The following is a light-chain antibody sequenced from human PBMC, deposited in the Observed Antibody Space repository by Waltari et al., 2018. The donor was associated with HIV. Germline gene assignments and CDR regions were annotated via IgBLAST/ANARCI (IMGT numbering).Light chain of an antibody. Sequence: QSALTQPAPVSGSPGQSITISCIGTSSDGGSYDIVSWYQQHPGKAPKVIIYEVRKRPSGVSNRFSGSKSGNTASLTISGLQAEDEADYYCCSYTTTSASVFGGGTKLTVL. CDR3: CSYTTTSASV. CDR2: EVR. V-gene: IGLV2-23*02. J-gene: IGLJ3*02. CDR1: SSDGGSYDI.